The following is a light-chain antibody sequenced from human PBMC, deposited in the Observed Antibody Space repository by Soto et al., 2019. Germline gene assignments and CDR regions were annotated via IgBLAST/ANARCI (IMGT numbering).Light chain of an antibody. CDR3: QQYNTWPYT. CDR1: QSVSSN. CDR2: GAS. J-gene: IGKJ2*01. Sequence: EIVMTQSPATLSVSPGERATLSCRASQSVSSNLGWYQQKPGQAPRLLIYGASTRATGIPARFSGSESGTEFTLTISSLQSEDFAVYYCQQYNTWPYTFGRGTRLEIK. V-gene: IGKV3-15*01.